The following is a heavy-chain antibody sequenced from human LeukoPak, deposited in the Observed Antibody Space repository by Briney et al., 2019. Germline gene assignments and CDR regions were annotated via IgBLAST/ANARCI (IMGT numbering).Heavy chain of an antibody. CDR1: GGTFSSYA. CDR2: IIPILGIA. D-gene: IGHD3-22*01. V-gene: IGHV1-69*04. J-gene: IGHJ4*02. Sequence: SVKVSCKASGGTFSSYAISWVRQAPGQGLEWMGRIIPILGIASYAQKFQGRVTITADKSTSTAYMELSSLRSEDTAVYYCARAAPYYYDSSGYSPGDYWGQGTLVTVSS. CDR3: ARAAPYYYDSSGYSPGDY.